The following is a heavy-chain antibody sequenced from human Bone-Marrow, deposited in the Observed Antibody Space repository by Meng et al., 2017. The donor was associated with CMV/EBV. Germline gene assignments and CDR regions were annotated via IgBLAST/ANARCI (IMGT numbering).Heavy chain of an antibody. CDR1: GFTFSSYW. CDR3: AKGAAFGVTAPDY. CDR2: INSDGSST. D-gene: IGHD3-3*01. Sequence: GESLKISCAASGFTFSSYWMHWVRQAPGKGLVWVSRINSDGSSTSYADSVKGRFTISRDNAKNTLYLQMHSLRAEDTAVYYCAKGAAFGVTAPDYWGLGTLVTVSS. J-gene: IGHJ4*02. V-gene: IGHV3-74*01.